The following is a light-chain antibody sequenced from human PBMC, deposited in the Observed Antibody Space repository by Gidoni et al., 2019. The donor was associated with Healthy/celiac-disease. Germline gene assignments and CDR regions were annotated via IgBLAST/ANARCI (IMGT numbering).Light chain of an antibody. CDR3: CSYAGSSTRWV. Sequence: QSALTQPSSESGSPGQSITISCPGTSSDVGSYNLVSWYQQHPGKAPKLMIYEGSKRPSGVSNRFSGSKSGNTASLTISGLQAEDEADYYCCSYAGSSTRWVFGGGTKLTVL. CDR1: SSDVGSYNL. J-gene: IGLJ3*02. CDR2: EGS. V-gene: IGLV2-23*01.